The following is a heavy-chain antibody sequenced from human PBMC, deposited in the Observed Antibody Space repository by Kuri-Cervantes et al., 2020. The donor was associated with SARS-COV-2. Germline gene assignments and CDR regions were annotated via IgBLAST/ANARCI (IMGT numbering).Heavy chain of an antibody. J-gene: IGHJ6*02. CDR2: LYSGGST. V-gene: IGHV3-53*01. D-gene: IGHD6-6*01. CDR1: GFTVSSNY. CDR3: ARDRGKIAARIYYYYGMDV. Sequence: GESLKISCAASGFTVSSNYMSWVRQAPGKGLEWVSLLYSGGSTYYADSVKGRFTIFKDNSKSTLYLQMNSLRAEDTAVYYCARDRGKIAARIYYYYGMDVWGQGTKVTVSS.